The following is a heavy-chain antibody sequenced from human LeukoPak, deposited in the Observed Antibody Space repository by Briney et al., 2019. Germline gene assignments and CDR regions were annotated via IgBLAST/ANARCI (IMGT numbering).Heavy chain of an antibody. V-gene: IGHV3-7*01. CDR2: IKQDGSEK. Sequence: GGSLRLSCAASGFTFSSYEMNWVRQAPGKGLEWVANIKQDGSEKYYVDSVKGRFTISRDNAKNSLYLQMNSLRADDTAVYYCARDRKGYYYYYMDVWGKGTTVTISS. CDR3: ARDRKGYYYYYMDV. CDR1: GFTFSSYE. J-gene: IGHJ6*03.